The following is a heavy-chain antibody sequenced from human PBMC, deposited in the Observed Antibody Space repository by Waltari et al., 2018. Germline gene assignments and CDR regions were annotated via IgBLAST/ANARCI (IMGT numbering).Heavy chain of an antibody. CDR1: GFTFSSYA. CDR2: RSYDGSNK. V-gene: IGHV3-30-3*01. J-gene: IGHJ4*02. Sequence: QVQLVESGGGVVQPGRSLRLSCAASGFTFSSYAMHWVRQAPGKGLEWVAVRSYDGSNKYYADSVKGRFTISRDNSKNTLYLQMNSLRAEDTAVYYCARAWYPGVFDYWGQGTLVTVSS. D-gene: IGHD6-13*01. CDR3: ARAWYPGVFDY.